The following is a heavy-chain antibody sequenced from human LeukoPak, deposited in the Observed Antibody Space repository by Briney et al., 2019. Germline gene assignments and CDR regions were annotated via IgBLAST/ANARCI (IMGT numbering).Heavy chain of an antibody. D-gene: IGHD2-15*01. Sequence: SETLSLTCTVSGGSVGTTNYYWSWIRQPPGKGLEWIGYVYSSGSTKYNPSLKSRVTISVDTSKNQFSLKLSSVTAADTAVYYCARGTYCTGGTCYSSNWFDPWGQGTLVTVSS. V-gene: IGHV4-61*01. CDR3: ARGTYCTGGTCYSSNWFDP. CDR1: GGSVGTTNYY. J-gene: IGHJ5*02. CDR2: VYSSGST.